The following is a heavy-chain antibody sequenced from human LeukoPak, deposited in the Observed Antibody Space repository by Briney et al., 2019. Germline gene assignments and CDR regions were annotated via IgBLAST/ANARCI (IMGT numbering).Heavy chain of an antibody. J-gene: IGHJ4*02. D-gene: IGHD3-10*01. CDR1: GPSISSSNW. CDR3: ARAREFDIPYYLDY. Sequence: SESLSPTCAVSGPSISSSNWGSGVRQPPGQGLVWIGEIYHSGRTYHNPSLTSRVTISVDPSKNHFCLKPGSVTAADTGVYYCARAREFDIPYYLDYWGQGTMVTVSS. V-gene: IGHV4-4*02. CDR2: IYHSGRT.